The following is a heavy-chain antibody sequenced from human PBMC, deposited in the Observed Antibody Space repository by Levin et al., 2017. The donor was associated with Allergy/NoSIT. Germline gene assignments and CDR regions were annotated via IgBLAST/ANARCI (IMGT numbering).Heavy chain of an antibody. CDR3: VSSGYSYGYIDY. Sequence: PGGSLRLSCAVSGITFSSCNMHWVRQAPGKGLEWVAVISYDGTNKYYADSVKGRFTISRDNSENTLYLQMNSLRAEDTAVYYCVSSGYSYGYIDYWGQGTLVTVSS. CDR1: GITFSSCN. D-gene: IGHD5-18*01. J-gene: IGHJ4*02. V-gene: IGHV3-30-3*01. CDR2: ISYDGTNK.